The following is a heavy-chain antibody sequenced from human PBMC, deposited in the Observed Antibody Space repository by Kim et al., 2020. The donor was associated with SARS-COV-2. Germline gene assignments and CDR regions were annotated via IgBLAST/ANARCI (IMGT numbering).Heavy chain of an antibody. CDR3: AAETKAAVLDY. Sequence: SETLSLTCTVSGGSISSSSYYWGWIRQPPGKGLEWIGSIYYSGSTYYNPSLKSRVTISVDTSKNQFSLKLSSVTAADTAVYYCAAETKAAVLDYWGQGTLVTVSS. CDR1: GGSISSSSYY. D-gene: IGHD6-13*01. V-gene: IGHV4-39*01. CDR2: IYYSGST. J-gene: IGHJ4*02.